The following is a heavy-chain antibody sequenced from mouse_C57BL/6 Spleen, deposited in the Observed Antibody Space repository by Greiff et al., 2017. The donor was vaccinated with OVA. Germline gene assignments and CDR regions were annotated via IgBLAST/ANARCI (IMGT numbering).Heavy chain of an antibody. CDR3: ARYSKRYYFDY. CDR2: IWSGGST. V-gene: IGHV2-2*01. CDR1: GFSLTSYG. J-gene: IGHJ2*01. D-gene: IGHD2-5*01. Sequence: QVHVKQSGPGLVQPSQSLSITCTVSGFSLTSYGVHWVRQSPGKGLEWLGVIWSGGSTDYNAAFISRLSISKDNSKSQVFFKMNSLQADDTAIYYCARYSKRYYFDYWGQGTTLTVSS.